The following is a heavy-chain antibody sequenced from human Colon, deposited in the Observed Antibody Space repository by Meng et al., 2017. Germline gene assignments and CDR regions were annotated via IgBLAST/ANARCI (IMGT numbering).Heavy chain of an antibody. CDR1: GFTLRNFA. J-gene: IGHJ4*02. CDR3: AKEVRPNDY. V-gene: IGHV3-23*01. CDR2: ISISDDTT. Sequence: GESLKISCAVSGFTLRNFAMSWVRQAPGKGLEWVSSISISDDTTYADSVKGRFTVSRDNSKSTLHLQMNSLRAEDTAVSYCAKEVRPNDYWGQGTLVTVSS. D-gene: IGHD4-11*01.